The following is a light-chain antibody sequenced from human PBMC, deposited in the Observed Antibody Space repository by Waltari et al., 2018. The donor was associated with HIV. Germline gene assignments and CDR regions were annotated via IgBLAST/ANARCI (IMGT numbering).Light chain of an antibody. V-gene: IGLV1-51*01. CDR3: GTWDNSLSAGVL. Sequence: QSVLTQPPSVSAAHGQKVTTPRPGSSSNIGNNYVSWYQQFPGTAPKVLIYANNKRTPGIPDRFPASKSGTSGTLGITGLQTGEEADYYCGTWDNSLSAGVLFGGGTKLTV. J-gene: IGLJ2*01. CDR1: SSNIGNNY. CDR2: ANN.